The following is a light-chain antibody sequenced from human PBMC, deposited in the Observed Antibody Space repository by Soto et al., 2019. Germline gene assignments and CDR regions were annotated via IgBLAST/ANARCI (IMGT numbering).Light chain of an antibody. CDR1: SSDVGNYNL. V-gene: IGLV2-23*01. J-gene: IGLJ1*01. CDR3: CSYAGSSTLYV. Sequence: QSALTQPASVSGSPGQSITISCTGTSSDVGNYNLVSWYQQHPGKAPKLMIFEGSKRPSGVSNRFFGSKSGNTASLTISGLQAEDEADYYCCSYAGSSTLYVFGTGTKVTVL. CDR2: EGS.